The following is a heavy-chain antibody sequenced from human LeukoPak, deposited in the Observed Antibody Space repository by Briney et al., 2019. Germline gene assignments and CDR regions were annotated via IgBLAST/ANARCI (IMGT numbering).Heavy chain of an antibody. Sequence: SETLSLTCTVSGGSISSYYWSWIRQPAGKGLEWIGRIYTSGSTNYNPSLKSRVTMSVDTSKNQFSLKLSSVTAADTAVYFCARGYCSGGSCYESRGWFDYWGQGTLVTVSS. CDR3: ARGYCSGGSCYESRGWFDY. D-gene: IGHD2-15*01. CDR1: GGSISSYY. V-gene: IGHV4-4*07. J-gene: IGHJ4*02. CDR2: IYTSGST.